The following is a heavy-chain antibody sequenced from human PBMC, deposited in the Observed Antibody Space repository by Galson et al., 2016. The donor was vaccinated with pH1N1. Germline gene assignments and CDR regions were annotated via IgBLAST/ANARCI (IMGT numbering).Heavy chain of an antibody. Sequence: SLRLSCAASGFSFDTYWMHWVRQAPGKGLEWVANIRQDGSEKYYVDSVKGRFTISRDNAKNSLYLQMNSLRAEDTAVYYCARRTISARPGWFDSWGQGTLVTVSS. V-gene: IGHV3-7*01. CDR1: GFSFDTYW. CDR3: ARRTISARPGWFDS. CDR2: IRQDGSEK. J-gene: IGHJ5*01. D-gene: IGHD6-6*01.